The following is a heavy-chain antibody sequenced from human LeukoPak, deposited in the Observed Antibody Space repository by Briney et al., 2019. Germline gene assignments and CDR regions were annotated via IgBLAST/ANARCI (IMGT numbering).Heavy chain of an antibody. Sequence: SETLSLTCTVSGGSISSYHWSWIRQPPGKGLEWIGYISNSGNTYYNPSLKSRVTLSVDTSKNQFSLKLDSVTAADTAVYYCATVNYDVLTGYYLQWGQGTLVTVSS. CDR3: ATVNYDVLTGYYLQ. D-gene: IGHD3-9*01. J-gene: IGHJ4*02. CDR2: ISNSGNT. V-gene: IGHV4-59*06. CDR1: GGSISSYH.